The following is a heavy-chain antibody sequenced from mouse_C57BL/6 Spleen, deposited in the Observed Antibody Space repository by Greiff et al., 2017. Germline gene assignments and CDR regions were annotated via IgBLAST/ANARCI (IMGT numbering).Heavy chain of an antibody. CDR1: GYSITSGYY. Sequence: EVKLQESGPGLVKPSQSLSLTCSVTGYSITSGYYWNWIRQFPGNKLEWMGYISYDGSNNYNPSLKNRISITRDTSKNQFFLKLNSVTTEDTATYYCARGHDYDGHYFDYWGQGTTLTVSS. CDR3: ARGHDYDGHYFDY. V-gene: IGHV3-6*01. CDR2: ISYDGSN. D-gene: IGHD2-4*01. J-gene: IGHJ2*01.